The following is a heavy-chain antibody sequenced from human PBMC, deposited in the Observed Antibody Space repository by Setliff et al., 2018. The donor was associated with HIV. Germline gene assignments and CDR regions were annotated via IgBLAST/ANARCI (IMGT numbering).Heavy chain of an antibody. V-gene: IGHV1-2*06. J-gene: IGHJ4*02. CDR1: GYTFTGYY. Sequence: ASVKVSCKASGYTFTGYYMHWVRQAPGQGLEWMGRINPNSGGTKYAQKFQGRVTMTRDTSISTAYMELSSLRSEDTAVYYCAKAVPDYGDYYFDYWGQGTLVTVSS. CDR2: INPNSGGT. CDR3: AKAVPDYGDYYFDY. D-gene: IGHD4-17*01.